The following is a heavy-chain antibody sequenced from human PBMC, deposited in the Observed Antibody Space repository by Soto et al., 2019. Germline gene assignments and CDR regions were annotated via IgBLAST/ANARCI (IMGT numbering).Heavy chain of an antibody. CDR3: VRSGDNYNLLDY. V-gene: IGHV3-11*06. J-gene: IGHJ4*02. D-gene: IGHD1-1*01. Sequence: LSLTCTVSGGSISSSSYYWGWIRQPPGKGLEWIGYSSNSGSFTRYADSVKGRFSISRDNAKNSLYLQINSLRGDDTAIYYCVRSGDNYNLLDYWGQGTPVTVSS. CDR2: SSNSGSFT. CDR1: GGSISSSSYY.